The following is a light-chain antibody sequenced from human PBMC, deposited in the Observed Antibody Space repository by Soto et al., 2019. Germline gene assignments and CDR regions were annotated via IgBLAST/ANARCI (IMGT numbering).Light chain of an antibody. CDR1: SSNIGAGYD. CDR2: GDS. J-gene: IGLJ1*01. CDR3: QSFDSSLSGYV. Sequence: QSVRTQPPSVSGAPGQRVTISCTGSSSNIGAGYDVHWYQQLPGTAPKLLIYGDSNRPSGLPDRFSGSKSGTSASLAITGLQAEDEADYYCQSFDSSLSGYVFGTGTKVTVL. V-gene: IGLV1-40*01.